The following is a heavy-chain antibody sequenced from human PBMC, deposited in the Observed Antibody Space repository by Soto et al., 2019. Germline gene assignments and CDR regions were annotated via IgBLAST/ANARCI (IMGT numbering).Heavy chain of an antibody. V-gene: IGHV3-53*01. CDR3: ATSLFWPGYFDL. J-gene: IGHJ2*01. CDR1: EFTVSSNY. D-gene: IGHD2-21*01. CDR2: IFRDGNT. Sequence: EVQLVESGGDLIQAGGSLRLSCAASEFTVSSNYMTWVRQAPGKGLECVSAIFRDGNTYYADSVKGRFTISRDNSKNTVCLQMDGLRAEDTAVYYCATSLFWPGYFDLWGRGTLVTVSS.